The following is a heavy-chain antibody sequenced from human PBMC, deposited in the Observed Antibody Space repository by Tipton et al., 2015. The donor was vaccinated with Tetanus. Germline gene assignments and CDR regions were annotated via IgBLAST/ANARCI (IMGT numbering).Heavy chain of an antibody. CDR3: AREADCSGGSCFSGDFDN. CDR2: SWYDGTDK. Sequence: SLRLSCAASGLIFSSYGIHWVRQAPGKGLEWVAVSWYDGTDKYYADFVKGRSTISRDSSKNTLYLQMNSLRAEDTAVYYCAREADCSGGSCFSGDFDNWGQGTQVTVSS. J-gene: IGHJ4*02. CDR1: GLIFSSYG. D-gene: IGHD2-15*01. V-gene: IGHV3-33*01.